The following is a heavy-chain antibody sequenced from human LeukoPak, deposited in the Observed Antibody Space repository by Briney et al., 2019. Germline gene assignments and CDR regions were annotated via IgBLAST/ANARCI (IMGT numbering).Heavy chain of an antibody. Sequence: GGSLRLSCAASGFTFTTYAMHWVRQAPGKGLEWVAVIRHDGSNTYYADSVKGRFTISRDNSMNTLYLQMNSLRAEDTAVYYCAKGELQLWSWGQGTLVTVSS. J-gene: IGHJ4*02. CDR3: AKGELQLWS. CDR2: IRHDGSNT. V-gene: IGHV3-30*02. CDR1: GFTFTTYA. D-gene: IGHD5-18*01.